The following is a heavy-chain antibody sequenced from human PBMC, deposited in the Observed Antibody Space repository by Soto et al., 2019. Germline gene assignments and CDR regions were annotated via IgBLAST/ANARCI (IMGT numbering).Heavy chain of an antibody. CDR2: ISYDGSNK. CDR3: ARDRGGDYDFDY. Sequence: QVQLVESGGGVVQPGRSLRLSYAASGFTFSSYAMHWVRQAPGKGLEWVAVISYDGSNKYYADSVKGRFTISRDNSKNTLYLQMNSLRAEDTAVYYCARDRGGDYDFDYWGQGTLVTVSS. V-gene: IGHV3-30-3*01. D-gene: IGHD4-17*01. J-gene: IGHJ4*02. CDR1: GFTFSSYA.